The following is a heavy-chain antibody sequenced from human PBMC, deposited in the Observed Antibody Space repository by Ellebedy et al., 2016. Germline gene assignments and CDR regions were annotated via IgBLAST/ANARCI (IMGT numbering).Heavy chain of an antibody. J-gene: IGHJ5*02. CDR2: IKEDGSEK. Sequence: GGSLRLSXVASGFTFSSNWMSWVRQAPGKGLEWVANIKEDGSEKYYVDSVKGRFTISRDNAKNSLYLQMNSLRAEDTAVYYCARDSAYGGPWGQGTLVTVSS. CDR3: ARDSAYGGP. D-gene: IGHD2-8*01. V-gene: IGHV3-7*01. CDR1: GFTFSSNW.